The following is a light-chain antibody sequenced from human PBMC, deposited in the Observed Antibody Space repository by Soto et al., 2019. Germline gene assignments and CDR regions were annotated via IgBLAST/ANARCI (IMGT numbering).Light chain of an antibody. CDR2: DAS. CDR1: QSVGSN. Sequence: DIVMTQSPATLSVSPGERTTLSCRASQSVGSNLAWYQHKPGQPPRLLIYDASSRGTGIPASFSGSGSGTEFTLTISSLQSEDLAVYYCQQYNNWPWTFGQGTKVEIK. J-gene: IGKJ1*01. CDR3: QQYNNWPWT. V-gene: IGKV3-15*01.